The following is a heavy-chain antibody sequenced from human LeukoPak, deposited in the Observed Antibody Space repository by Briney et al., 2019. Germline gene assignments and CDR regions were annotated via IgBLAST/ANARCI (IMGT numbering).Heavy chain of an antibody. CDR3: ANTYALGNYYKGGFDP. D-gene: IGHD3-10*01. CDR1: GYTFIDYY. J-gene: IGHJ5*02. CDR2: INPNSGGT. Sequence: ASVKVSCKASGYTFIDYYMHWVRQAPGQELEWMGWINPNSGGTNYAQNFQGRVTMTRDTSIRTVYMELSRLRSDDTAVYYCANTYALGNYYKGGFDPWGQGTLVTVSS. V-gene: IGHV1-2*02.